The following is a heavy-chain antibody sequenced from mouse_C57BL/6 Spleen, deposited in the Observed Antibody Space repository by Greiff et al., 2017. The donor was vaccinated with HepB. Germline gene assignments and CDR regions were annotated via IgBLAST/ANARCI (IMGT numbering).Heavy chain of an antibody. D-gene: IGHD2-4*01. Sequence: LVEPGASVKIPCKASGYTFTDYNMDWVKQSHGKSLEWIGDINPNNGGTIYNQKFKGKATLTVDKSSSTAYMELRSLTSEDTAVYYCAREGDYDGWYFDVWGTGTTVTVSS. CDR3: AREGDYDGWYFDV. J-gene: IGHJ1*03. V-gene: IGHV1-18*01. CDR1: GYTFTDYN. CDR2: INPNNGGT.